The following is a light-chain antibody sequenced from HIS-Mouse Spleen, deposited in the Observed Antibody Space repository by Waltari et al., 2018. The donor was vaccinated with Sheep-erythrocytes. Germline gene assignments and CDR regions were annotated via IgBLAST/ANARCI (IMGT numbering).Light chain of an antibody. CDR1: SSDVGGYHY. V-gene: IGLV2-11*01. CDR3: CSYAGSYNHV. CDR2: DVS. Sequence: QSALTQPRSVSGSPGQSVTISCTGTSSDVGGYHYFSWYQQHPGKAPKLMFYDVSKRPSGVPDRFSGSKSGNTASLTISGLQAEDEADYYCCSYAGSYNHVFATGTKVTVL. J-gene: IGLJ1*01.